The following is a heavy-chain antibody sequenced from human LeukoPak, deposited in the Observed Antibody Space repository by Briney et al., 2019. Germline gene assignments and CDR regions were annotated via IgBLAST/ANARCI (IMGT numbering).Heavy chain of an antibody. J-gene: IGHJ4*02. CDR2: IKQDGSEK. V-gene: IGHV3-7*01. D-gene: IGHD3-22*01. CDR3: ARDGVYDSSGYYYKIKFDY. Sequence: GGSLRLSCAASGFTFSSYWMSWVRQAPGKGLEWVANIKQDGSEKYYVDSVKGRFTISRDNAKNSLYLQMNSLRAEDTAVYYCARDGVYDSSGYYYKIKFDYWGQGTLVTVSS. CDR1: GFTFSSYW.